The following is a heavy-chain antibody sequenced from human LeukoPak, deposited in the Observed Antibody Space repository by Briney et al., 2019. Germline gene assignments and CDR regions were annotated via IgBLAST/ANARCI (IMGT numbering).Heavy chain of an antibody. CDR1: GWSFNDYY. D-gene: IGHD2-2*01. Sequence: WETLSLTCAVYGWSFNDYYWNWIRQPPGMGLEWIGEVNARGDTNYNPSLKSRVTISVDTSKNQFSLRLTSMIAADTAVYYCARGQVPAARGYNWFDPWGQGTLVTVSS. CDR2: VNARGDT. V-gene: IGHV4-34*01. CDR3: ARGQVPAARGYNWFDP. J-gene: IGHJ5*02.